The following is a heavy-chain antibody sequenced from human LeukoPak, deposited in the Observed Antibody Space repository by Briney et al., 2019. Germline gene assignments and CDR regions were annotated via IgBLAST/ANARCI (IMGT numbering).Heavy chain of an antibody. D-gene: IGHD6-13*01. V-gene: IGHV4-59*01. CDR3: ARASISIAGPFDY. CDR1: GGSISSYY. J-gene: IGHJ4*02. Sequence: SETLSLTCTVSGGSISSYYWSWIRQPPGKGLEWIGYIYYSGGTNYNPSLKSRVTISVDTSKNQFSLRLSSVTTADTAVYYCARASISIAGPFDYWGQGTLVTVSS. CDR2: IYYSGGT.